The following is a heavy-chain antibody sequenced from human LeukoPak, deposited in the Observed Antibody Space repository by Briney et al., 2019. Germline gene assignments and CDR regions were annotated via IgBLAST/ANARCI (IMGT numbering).Heavy chain of an antibody. D-gene: IGHD6-19*01. J-gene: IGHJ5*02. V-gene: IGHV3-33*01. CDR1: GFTFSSYG. Sequence: PGRSLRLSCAASGFTFSSYGMHWVRQAPGKGLEWMAVIWYDGSNKYYADSVKGRFTISRDNSKNTLYLQMNSLRAEDTAVYYCARDGTPGYSSGWFDPWGQGTLVTVSS. CDR2: IWYDGSNK. CDR3: ARDGTPGYSSGWFDP.